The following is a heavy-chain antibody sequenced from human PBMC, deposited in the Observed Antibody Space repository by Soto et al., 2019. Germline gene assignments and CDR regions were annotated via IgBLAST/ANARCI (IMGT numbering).Heavy chain of an antibody. J-gene: IGHJ3*02. CDR2: ISSSSSYI. Sequence: PGGSLRLSCAASGFTFSSYAMSWVRQAPGKGLEWVSAISSSSSYIYYADSVKGRFTISRDNAKNSLYLQMNSLRAEDTAVYYCARDSPLDSSHDAFDIWGQGTMVTVSS. D-gene: IGHD2-2*03. V-gene: IGHV3-21*01. CDR1: GFTFSSYA. CDR3: ARDSPLDSSHDAFDI.